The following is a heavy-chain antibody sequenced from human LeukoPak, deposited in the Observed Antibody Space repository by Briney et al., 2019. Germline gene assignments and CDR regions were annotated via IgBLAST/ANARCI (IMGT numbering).Heavy chain of an antibody. D-gene: IGHD3-22*01. Sequence: SETLSLTCAVYGGSFSGYYWSWIRQPPGKGLEWIGEINHSGSTNYNPSLKSRVTISVDTSKNQFSLKLSSVTAADTAVYYCARGLYYYDSSGYESRTLNFDYWGQGTLVTVSS. CDR1: GGSFSGYY. J-gene: IGHJ4*02. CDR3: ARGLYYYDSSGYESRTLNFDY. V-gene: IGHV4-34*01. CDR2: INHSGST.